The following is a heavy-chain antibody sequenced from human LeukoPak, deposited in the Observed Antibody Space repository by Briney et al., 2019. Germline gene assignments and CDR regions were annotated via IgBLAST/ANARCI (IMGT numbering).Heavy chain of an antibody. D-gene: IGHD4-17*01. CDR1: GFTFSSYA. J-gene: IGHJ4*02. V-gene: IGHV3-23*01. CDR3: ARDTVTTFDY. Sequence: GGSLRLSCAASGFTFSSYAMSWVRQAPGKGLEWVSAISGSGGSTYYADSVRGRFSISRDNSKNTLYLQMNSLRAEDTAVYFCARDTVTTFDYWGQGTLVTVSS. CDR2: ISGSGGST.